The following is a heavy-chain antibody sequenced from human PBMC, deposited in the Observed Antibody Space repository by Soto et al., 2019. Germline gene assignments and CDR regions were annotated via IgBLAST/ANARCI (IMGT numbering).Heavy chain of an antibody. CDR3: AREYYDILTGTYYYYYYGMDV. D-gene: IGHD3-9*01. CDR2: ISYDGSNK. V-gene: IGHV3-30*03. Sequence: QVQLVESGGGVVQPGRSLRLSCAASGFTFSSYGMHWVRQAPGKGLEWVAVISYDGSNKYYADSVKGRFTISRDNSKNTLYLQMNRLRAEDTAVYYCAREYYDILTGTYYYYYYGMDVWGQGTTVTVSS. CDR1: GFTFSSYG. J-gene: IGHJ6*02.